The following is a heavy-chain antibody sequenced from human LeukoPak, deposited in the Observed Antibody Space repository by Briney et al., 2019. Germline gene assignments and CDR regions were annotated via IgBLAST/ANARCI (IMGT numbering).Heavy chain of an antibody. CDR2: IYYSGST. CDR1: GGSISSYY. D-gene: IGHD5-12*01. V-gene: IGHV4-59*08. Sequence: SETLSLTCTVSGGSISSYYWSWIRQPPGKGLEWIGYIYYSGSTNYNPSLKNRVTISVDTSKNQFSLKLSSVTAADTAVYYCARHRAYDGRVDYWGQGTLVTVSS. CDR3: ARHRAYDGRVDY. J-gene: IGHJ4*02.